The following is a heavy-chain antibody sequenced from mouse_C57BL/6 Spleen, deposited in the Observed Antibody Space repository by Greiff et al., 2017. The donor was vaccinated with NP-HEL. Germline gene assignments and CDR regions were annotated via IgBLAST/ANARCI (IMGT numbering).Heavy chain of an antibody. CDR1: GFNIKDDY. D-gene: IGHD2-10*01. CDR2: IDPENGDT. Sequence: VQLQQSGAELVRPGASVKLSCTASGFNIKDDYMHWVKQRPEQGLEWIGWIDPENGDTEYASKFQGKATITADTSSITAYLQLSSLTSEDTAVYYCTTKGFLLPFAYWGQGTLVTVSA. J-gene: IGHJ3*01. CDR3: TTKGFLLPFAY. V-gene: IGHV14-4*01.